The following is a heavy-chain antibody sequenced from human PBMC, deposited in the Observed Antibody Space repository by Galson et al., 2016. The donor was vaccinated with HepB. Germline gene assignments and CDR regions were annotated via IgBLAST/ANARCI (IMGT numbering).Heavy chain of an antibody. CDR3: AKGVGSY. CDR1: GFTFSGAT. J-gene: IGHJ4*02. D-gene: IGHD2-15*01. V-gene: IGHV3-23*01. CDR2: FSSSGST. Sequence: SLRLSCAASGFTFSGATMTWVRQAAGKGLEWVSTFSSSGSTYYADSVRGRFTISRDDSKTTLYLQMNSLRAEDTAVYYCAKGVGSYWGQGTRVTASS.